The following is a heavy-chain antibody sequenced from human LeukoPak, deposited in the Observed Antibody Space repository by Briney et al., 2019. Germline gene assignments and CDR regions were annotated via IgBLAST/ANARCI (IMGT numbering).Heavy chain of an antibody. D-gene: IGHD4-17*01. CDR1: GFSFSNYV. Sequence: GGSLRLSCAASGFSFSNYVMNWVRQAPGKGLEWVSVTSGGGGSTYYADSVKGRFTISRDNSKNTLYLQMNSLRAEDTAVYYCAKGHGDYVEDAFDIWGQGTMVTVSS. CDR2: TSGGGGST. J-gene: IGHJ3*02. V-gene: IGHV3-23*01. CDR3: AKGHGDYVEDAFDI.